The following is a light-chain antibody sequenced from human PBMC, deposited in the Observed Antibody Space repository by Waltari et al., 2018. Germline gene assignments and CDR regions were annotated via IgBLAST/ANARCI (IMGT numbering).Light chain of an antibody. Sequence: QSVLTQPPSASGSPGQSVAISCTGTSSDIGRYNLVSWYQQDPGKAPKLIVYDVTKRPSGVPDRCSGSKSGNTASLIVSGLQAGDEADYYCSSYAGSGTVVFGGGTKLTVL. V-gene: IGLV2-8*01. CDR2: DVT. CDR3: SSYAGSGTVV. CDR1: SSDIGRYNL. J-gene: IGLJ2*01.